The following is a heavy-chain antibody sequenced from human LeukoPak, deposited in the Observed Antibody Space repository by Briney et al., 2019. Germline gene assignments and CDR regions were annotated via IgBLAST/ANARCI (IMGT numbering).Heavy chain of an antibody. CDR1: GFTFSSYS. Sequence: GGSLRLSCAASGFTFSSYSMNWVRQAPGKGLEWVSSISSSSSYIYYADSVKGRFTISRDNAKNSLYLQMNSLRAEDTAVYYCAREVTRGYSYAPSYWGQGTLVTVSS. J-gene: IGHJ4*02. CDR2: ISSSSSYI. D-gene: IGHD5-18*01. V-gene: IGHV3-21*01. CDR3: AREVTRGYSYAPSY.